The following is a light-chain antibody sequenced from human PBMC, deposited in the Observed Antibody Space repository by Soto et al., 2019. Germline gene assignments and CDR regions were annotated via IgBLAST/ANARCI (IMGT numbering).Light chain of an antibody. V-gene: IGKV3-15*01. Sequence: EIVLTQSPGTLSLSPGEGATLSCRASQSVSSNLAWYQQKPGQAPRLLIFGASTRATGIPARFSGSGSGTELTLTISSLQSEDFAVYYCQQYNNWPPWTFGQGTKVDI. CDR3: QQYNNWPPWT. J-gene: IGKJ1*01. CDR2: GAS. CDR1: QSVSSN.